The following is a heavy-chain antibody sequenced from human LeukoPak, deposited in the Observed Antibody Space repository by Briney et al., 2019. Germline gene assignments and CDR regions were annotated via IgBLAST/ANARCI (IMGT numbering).Heavy chain of an antibody. CDR1: GGTFSSYA. J-gene: IGHJ4*02. Sequence: GASVKVSCKASGGTFSSYAISWVRQAPGQGLEWVGGIIPIFGTANYAQKFQGRVTITADESTSTAYMELSSLRSEDTAVYYCARSYCSSTSCYPFDYWGQGTLVTVSS. CDR2: IIPIFGTA. CDR3: ARSYCSSTSCYPFDY. V-gene: IGHV1-69*13. D-gene: IGHD2-2*01.